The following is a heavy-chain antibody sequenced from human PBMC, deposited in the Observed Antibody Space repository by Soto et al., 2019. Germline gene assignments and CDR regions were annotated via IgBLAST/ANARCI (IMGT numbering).Heavy chain of an antibody. D-gene: IGHD5-12*01. V-gene: IGHV3-48*01. Sequence: GGSLRLSCAASGFTFSSYSMNWVRQAPGKGLEWVSYISSSSSTIYYADSVKGRFTISRDNAKNSLYLQMNSLRAEDTAVYSCARALVATIDGFDYWGQGTLVTVSS. J-gene: IGHJ4*02. CDR3: ARALVATIDGFDY. CDR1: GFTFSSYS. CDR2: ISSSSSTI.